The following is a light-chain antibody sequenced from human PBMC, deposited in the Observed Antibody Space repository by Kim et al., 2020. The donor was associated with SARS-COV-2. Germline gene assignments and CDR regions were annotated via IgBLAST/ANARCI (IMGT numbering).Light chain of an antibody. V-gene: IGLV2-23*02. CDR3: CSYAGRSTLV. CDR2: EVA. CDR1: SKDVGDFDY. Sequence: GQSVPISCTGTSKDVGDFDYVSWFQQYPGKAPKLLIYEVAKRPSGISDRFSGSKSGNTASLTISGLQVEDEADYYCCSYAGRSTLVFGAGTQLTVL. J-gene: IGLJ2*01.